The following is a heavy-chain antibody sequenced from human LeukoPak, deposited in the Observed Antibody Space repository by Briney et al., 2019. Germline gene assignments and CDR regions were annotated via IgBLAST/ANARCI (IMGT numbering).Heavy chain of an antibody. CDR1: GYTFTGYY. Sequence: ASVKVSCKASGYTFTGYYMHWVRQAPGQGLEWMGWINPNSGGTNYAQKFQGRVTMTRDTSISTAHMELSRLRSDDTAVYYCARVDPYYYDSSGYYSWFDPWGQGTLVTVSS. J-gene: IGHJ5*02. CDR3: ARVDPYYYDSSGYYSWFDP. V-gene: IGHV1-2*02. CDR2: INPNSGGT. D-gene: IGHD3-22*01.